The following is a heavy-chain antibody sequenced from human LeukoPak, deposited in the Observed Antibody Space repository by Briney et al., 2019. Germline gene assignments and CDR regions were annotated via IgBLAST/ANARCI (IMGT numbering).Heavy chain of an antibody. Sequence: QTLSLTCAISGDSVSSNSAAWNWIRQSPSRGLEWLGRTYYRSKWVNDYAVSVRSRITIDADTSKNQFSLQLNSVSPEDTAVYYCARGDTATGGSTWYFDLWGRGTLVTVSS. J-gene: IGHJ2*01. V-gene: IGHV6-1*01. D-gene: IGHD3-10*01. CDR3: ARGDTATGGSTWYFDL. CDR1: GDSVSSNSAA. CDR2: TYYRSKWVN.